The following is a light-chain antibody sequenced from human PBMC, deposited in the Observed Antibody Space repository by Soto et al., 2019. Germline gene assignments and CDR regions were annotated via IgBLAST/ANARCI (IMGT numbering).Light chain of an antibody. J-gene: IGKJ4*01. V-gene: IGKV1-39*01. CDR3: QQIYSAPLT. CDR2: AAS. Sequence: DIQMTQSPSSLSASVGDRVTITCRASQSITTYLNWYRQKPGKATKLLIYAASSLQSGVPSRFSGSGSETEFTLSISSLQPEDFATYFCQQIYSAPLTFGGGTKVDSK. CDR1: QSITTY.